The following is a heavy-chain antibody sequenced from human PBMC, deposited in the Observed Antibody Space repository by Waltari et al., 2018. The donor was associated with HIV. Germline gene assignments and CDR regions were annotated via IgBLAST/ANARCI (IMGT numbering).Heavy chain of an antibody. CDR3: ARRGKYYYDSSGYYYFDY. D-gene: IGHD3-22*01. CDR1: GGSISSSSYY. CDR2: IYYSGST. J-gene: IGHJ4*02. Sequence: QLQLQESGPGLMKPSETLSLTCTVSGGSISSSSYYWGWIRQPPGKGLEWIGSIYYSGSTIYNPSRKRRVTISVDTSKNQFSLKLSSVTAADTAVYYCARRGKYYYDSSGYYYFDYWGQGTLVTVSS. V-gene: IGHV4-39*01.